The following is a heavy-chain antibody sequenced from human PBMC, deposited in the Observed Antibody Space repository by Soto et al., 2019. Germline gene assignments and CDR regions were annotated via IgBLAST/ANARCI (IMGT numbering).Heavy chain of an antibody. D-gene: IGHD2-15*01. CDR2: ISSSSSYT. J-gene: IGHJ4*02. Sequence: QVQLVESGGGLVKPGGSLRLSCAASGFTFSDYYMSWIRQAPGKGLEWVSYISSSSSYTNYADSVKGRFTISRDNANNALYLQMNSLRAEDTAVYYCARDRRRYCSGGSCKDFDYWGQGTLVTVSS. V-gene: IGHV3-11*05. CDR3: ARDRRRYCSGGSCKDFDY. CDR1: GFTFSDYY.